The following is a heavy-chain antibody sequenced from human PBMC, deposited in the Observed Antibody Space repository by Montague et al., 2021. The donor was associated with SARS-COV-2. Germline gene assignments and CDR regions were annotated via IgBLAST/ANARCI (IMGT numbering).Heavy chain of an antibody. CDR2: VYYSGTA. Sequence: SETLSLTCTVSGCSVRSGLYYWTWIRQPPGKGLEWIGYVYYSGTANPNPSLKSRLTLTVDTSKNHFSLKLSSVTAAATAIYYCARERLDCSGTSCYTNGLDVWGQGTMVTVSS. CDR3: ARERLDCSGTSCYTNGLDV. V-gene: IGHV4-61*03. D-gene: IGHD2-15*01. J-gene: IGHJ6*02. CDR1: GCSVRSGLYY.